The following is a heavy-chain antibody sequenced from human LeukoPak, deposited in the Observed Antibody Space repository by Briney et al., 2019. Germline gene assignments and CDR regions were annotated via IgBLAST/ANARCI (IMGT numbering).Heavy chain of an antibody. D-gene: IGHD3-22*01. CDR1: GPYLSSYY. V-gene: IGHV4-4*07. Sequence: SETLSLTCTVSGPYLSSYYWIWLRQPAGRGLEWIGRLYTRGSTNYNPSHQSRVPITVDSSKPQFSLTLTSVPAADTALYYCARGPYYDRSNYNHDFFDYWGQGTLVSVSS. CDR2: LYTRGST. CDR3: ARGPYYDRSNYNHDFFDY. J-gene: IGHJ4*02.